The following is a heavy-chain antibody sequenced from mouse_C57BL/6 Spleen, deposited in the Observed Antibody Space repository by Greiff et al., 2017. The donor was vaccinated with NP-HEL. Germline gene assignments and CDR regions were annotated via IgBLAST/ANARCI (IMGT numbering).Heavy chain of an antibody. CDR1: GYAFSSSW. D-gene: IGHD1-1*01. CDR2: IYPGDGDT. J-gene: IGHJ3*01. V-gene: IGHV1-82*01. CDR3: ARKDYEAWFAY. Sequence: VQLVESGPELVKPGASVKISCKASGYAFSSSWMNWVKQRPGKGLEWIGRIYPGDGDTNYNGKFKGKATLTADKSSSTAYMQLSSLTSEDSAVYFCARKDYEAWFAYWGQGTLVTVSA.